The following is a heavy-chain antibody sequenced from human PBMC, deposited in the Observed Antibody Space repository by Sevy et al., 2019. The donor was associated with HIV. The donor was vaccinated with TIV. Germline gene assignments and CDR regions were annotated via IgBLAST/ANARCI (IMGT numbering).Heavy chain of an antibody. Sequence: GGSLRLSCAASGFTFSSYAMSWVRQAPGKGLEWVSAISGSGGSTYYADSVKGRFTISRDNSKNTLYLQMNSLRAEDTAVYYCAKVKRIAAAGNQPFDYWGQGTLVTVSS. CDR3: AKVKRIAAAGNQPFDY. V-gene: IGHV3-23*01. CDR1: GFTFSSYA. D-gene: IGHD6-13*01. J-gene: IGHJ4*02. CDR2: ISGSGGST.